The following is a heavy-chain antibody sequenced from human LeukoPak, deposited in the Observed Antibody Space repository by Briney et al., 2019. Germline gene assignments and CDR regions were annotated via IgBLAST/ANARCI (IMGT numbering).Heavy chain of an antibody. CDR2: ISNTGAST. Sequence: GSLRLSCAASGFIFSTYTMNWVRQVPGKGLEWASTISNTGASTYYADSVKGRFTISRDNPKSTLYLQMDSLRAEDTAVYYCARGDFGVVRPFDFWGQGTLVTVSS. CDR1: GFIFSTYT. J-gene: IGHJ4*02. V-gene: IGHV3-23*01. CDR3: ARGDFGVVRPFDF. D-gene: IGHD3-3*01.